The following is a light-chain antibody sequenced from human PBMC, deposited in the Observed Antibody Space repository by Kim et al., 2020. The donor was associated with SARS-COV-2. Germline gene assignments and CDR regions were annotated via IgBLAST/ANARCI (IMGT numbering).Light chain of an antibody. Sequence: DIQMTLSPSSLSASVRDRVTITCQASQDISNYLNWYQQKPGKAPKLLIYDASNLETGVPSRFSGSGSGTDFTFTITSLQPEDIATYYCQQYDNLPITFGQGTRLEIK. CDR1: QDISNY. J-gene: IGKJ5*01. CDR3: QQYDNLPIT. CDR2: DAS. V-gene: IGKV1-33*01.